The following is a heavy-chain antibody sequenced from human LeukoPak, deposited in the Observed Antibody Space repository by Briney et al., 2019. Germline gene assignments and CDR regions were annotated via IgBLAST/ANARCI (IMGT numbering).Heavy chain of an antibody. Sequence: SETLSLTCTVSRGSISSYYWTWVRQPPGKGLERIGHIFYTGNTNYNPSLRSRVTISLDTSKKQFSLKLTSVTAADTALYYCARVRVAVEALYYFDLWGQGTLVTVSS. CDR3: ARVRVAVEALYYFDL. CDR1: RGSISSYY. CDR2: IFYTGNT. J-gene: IGHJ4*02. V-gene: IGHV4-59*01. D-gene: IGHD2-15*01.